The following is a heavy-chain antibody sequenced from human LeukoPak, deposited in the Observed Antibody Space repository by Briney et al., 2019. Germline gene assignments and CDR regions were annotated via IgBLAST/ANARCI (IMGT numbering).Heavy chain of an antibody. D-gene: IGHD2-15*01. Sequence: SETLSLTCSVSGGSMSNSGYYWGWIRQPPGKGLEWIGSMYYSGSADYNPSLKSRVYISVDTSEKQFSLKLSSVTAADTAVYYCARCSYYYGMDVWGQGTTVTVSS. CDR1: GGSMSNSGYY. V-gene: IGHV4-39*01. CDR3: ARCSYYYGMDV. J-gene: IGHJ6*02. CDR2: MYYSGSA.